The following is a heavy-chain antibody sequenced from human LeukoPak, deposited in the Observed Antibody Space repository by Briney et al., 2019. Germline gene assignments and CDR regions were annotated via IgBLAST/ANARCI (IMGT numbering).Heavy chain of an antibody. Sequence: PAGSLRLSCSASGFIFASYGMNWVRQAPGKGLQWVSYISAGSSNTFYADSVKGRFTISRDDADNSLHLQMNSLSAEDTAVYYCARDAVQAGTPFYFDFWGQGALVTVSS. CDR2: ISAGSSNT. J-gene: IGHJ4*02. V-gene: IGHV3-48*01. D-gene: IGHD2-15*01. CDR3: ARDAVQAGTPFYFDF. CDR1: GFIFASYG.